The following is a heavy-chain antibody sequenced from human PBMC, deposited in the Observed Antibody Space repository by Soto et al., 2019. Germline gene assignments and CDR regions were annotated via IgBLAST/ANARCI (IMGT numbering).Heavy chain of an antibody. D-gene: IGHD2-21*02. J-gene: IGHJ1*01. CDR2: INPSGGST. CDR3: ARVGEYCGGACPQYFQH. CDR1: GYTFSTYY. V-gene: IGHV1-46*01. Sequence: GGSVKVSCKASGYTFSTYYMHWVRQAPGQGYEWMGIINPSGGSTTYAQRFQGRVTITADESTGTAYMELSSLRSEDTALYYCARVGEYCGGACPQYFQHWGQGTLVTVSS.